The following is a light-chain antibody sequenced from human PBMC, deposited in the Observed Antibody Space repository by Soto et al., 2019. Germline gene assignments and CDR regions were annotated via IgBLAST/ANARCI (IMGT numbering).Light chain of an antibody. V-gene: IGKV3-11*01. CDR2: DAS. CDR1: QSVSSF. Sequence: EIVLTQSPATLSLSPGERATISCRASQSVSSFLAWYQHKPGQAPRLLIYDASNRATGIPARFSGSGSGTDFTLTISSLEPEDFAVYYCQQRSDWPTFGGGTKVEI. CDR3: QQRSDWPT. J-gene: IGKJ4*01.